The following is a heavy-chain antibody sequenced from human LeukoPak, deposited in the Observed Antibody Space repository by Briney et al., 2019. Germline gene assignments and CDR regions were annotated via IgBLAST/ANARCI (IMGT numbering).Heavy chain of an antibody. CDR1: GGTFSSYT. CDR3: ARAMITMVRGVINHDAFDI. J-gene: IGHJ3*02. Sequence: GASVKVSCKASGGTFSSYTISWVRQAPGQGLEWMGRIIPILGIANYAQKFQGRVTITADKSTSTAYMELSSLRSEDTAVYYCARAMITMVRGVINHDAFDIWGQGTMATVSS. D-gene: IGHD3-10*01. V-gene: IGHV1-69*02. CDR2: IIPILGIA.